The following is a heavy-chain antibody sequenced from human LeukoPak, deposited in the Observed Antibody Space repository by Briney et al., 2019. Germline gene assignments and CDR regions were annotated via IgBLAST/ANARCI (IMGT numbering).Heavy chain of an antibody. D-gene: IGHD2-15*01. Sequence: GGSLRLSCAASGFTFSDYYMSWIRQAPGKGLEWVSYISSSGSTIYYADSVKGRFTISRDNSKNTLYLQMNSLRAEDTAVYYCARDSHATPLFLGKTTYYFDYWGQGTLVTVSS. CDR2: ISSSGSTI. CDR3: ARDSHATPLFLGKTTYYFDY. CDR1: GFTFSDYY. J-gene: IGHJ4*02. V-gene: IGHV3-11*04.